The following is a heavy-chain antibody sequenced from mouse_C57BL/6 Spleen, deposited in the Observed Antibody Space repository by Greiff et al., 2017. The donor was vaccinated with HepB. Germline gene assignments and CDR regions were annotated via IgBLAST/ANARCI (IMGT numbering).Heavy chain of an antibody. CDR3: ARAFYYDYGGGYYFDY. V-gene: IGHV5-4*03. D-gene: IGHD2-4*01. CDR2: ISDGGSYT. J-gene: IGHJ2*01. Sequence: EVMLVESGGGLVKPGGSLKLSCAASGFTFSSYAMSWVRQTPEKRLEWVATISDGGSYTYYPDNVKGRFTISRDNAKNNLYLQMSHLKSEDTAMYYCARAFYYDYGGGYYFDYWGQGTTLTVSS. CDR1: GFTFSSYA.